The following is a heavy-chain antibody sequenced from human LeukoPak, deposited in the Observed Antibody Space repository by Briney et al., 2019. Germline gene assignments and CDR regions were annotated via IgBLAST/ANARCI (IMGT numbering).Heavy chain of an antibody. Sequence: EASVKVSCTASGGTFSSYAISWVRQAPGQGLEWMGRIIPILGIANYAQKFQGRVTITADKSTSTAYMELSSLRSEDTAVYYCARGYCSSTSCYAPFDYWGQGTLVTVSS. CDR2: IIPILGIA. CDR3: ARGYCSSTSCYAPFDY. CDR1: GGTFSSYA. J-gene: IGHJ4*02. V-gene: IGHV1-69*04. D-gene: IGHD2-2*01.